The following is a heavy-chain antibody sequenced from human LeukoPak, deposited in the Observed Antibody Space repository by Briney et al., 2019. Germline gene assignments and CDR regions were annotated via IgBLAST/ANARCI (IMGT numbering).Heavy chain of an antibody. D-gene: IGHD6-6*01. J-gene: IGHJ4*02. CDR1: GFSFSGHW. Sequence: GGSLRLSCTASGFSFSGHWMHWARQLPGKGLVWVSRISPTGSTTSYADSVKGRFTVSRDNAKNTLYLQVNNLRAEDTAVYYCARGPNSNWSGLDFWGQGTLDTVSS. CDR3: ARGPNSNWSGLDF. V-gene: IGHV3-74*01. CDR2: ISPTGSTT.